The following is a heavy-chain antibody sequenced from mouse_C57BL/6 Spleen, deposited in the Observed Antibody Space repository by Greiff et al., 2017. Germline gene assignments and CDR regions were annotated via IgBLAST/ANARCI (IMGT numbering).Heavy chain of an antibody. CDR3: ALMTTVVATGDY. CDR2: IDPNSGGT. D-gene: IGHD1-1*01. V-gene: IGHV1-72*01. Sequence: QVQLQHPGAELVKPGASVKLSCKASGYTFTRYWMHWVKQRPGRGLEWIGRIDPNSGGTKYNGKFKSKATLTVNKPSSTAYMQLSSLTSEDSAVYYCALMTTVVATGDYWGQGTTRTVSS. CDR1: GYTFTRYW. J-gene: IGHJ2*01.